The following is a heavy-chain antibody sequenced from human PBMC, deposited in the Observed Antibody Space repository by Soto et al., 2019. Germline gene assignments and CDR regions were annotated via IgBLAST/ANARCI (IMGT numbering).Heavy chain of an antibody. J-gene: IGHJ3*02. CDR2: INPNGGST. CDR1: GYTFINYY. CDR3: AREKWLVRRNDPFDI. V-gene: IGHV1-46*01. Sequence: ETSVKVSCKASGYTFINYYMHWVRQAPGQGLEWMGIINPNGGSTTYAQKFQGRVTLTRDTSTNTVNMELSSLRSEYTAVYYCAREKWLVRRNDPFDIWGQGKMVTVSS. D-gene: IGHD6-19*01.